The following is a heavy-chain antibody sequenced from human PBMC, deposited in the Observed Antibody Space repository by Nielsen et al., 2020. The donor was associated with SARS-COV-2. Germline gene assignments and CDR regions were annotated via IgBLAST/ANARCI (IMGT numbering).Heavy chain of an antibody. CDR2: VWNGGTRT. CDR1: GFTFSDFG. Sequence: GESLKISCAASGFTFSDFGMHWVRQAPGKGPEWVATVWNGGTRTLYLDSVEGRFTISRDDSKDTLYLQMNSLRVEDTALYYCARWSGGSGSDFWGQGTLVTVSS. J-gene: IGHJ4*02. D-gene: IGHD3-3*01. V-gene: IGHV3-33*01. CDR3: ARWSGGSGSDF.